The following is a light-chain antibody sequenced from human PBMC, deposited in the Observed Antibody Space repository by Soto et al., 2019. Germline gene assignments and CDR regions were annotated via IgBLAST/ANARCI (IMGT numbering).Light chain of an antibody. CDR3: QQYDNLLPLT. V-gene: IGKV1-33*01. CDR2: DAS. Sequence: DIQMTQSPSSLSASVGDRVTITCQASQDISNYLNWYQQKPGKAPKLLIYDASNLETGVPSRFSGRGSGTDFTFTISSLQPEDIATYYCQQYDNLLPLTFGGGTKVEIK. J-gene: IGKJ4*01. CDR1: QDISNY.